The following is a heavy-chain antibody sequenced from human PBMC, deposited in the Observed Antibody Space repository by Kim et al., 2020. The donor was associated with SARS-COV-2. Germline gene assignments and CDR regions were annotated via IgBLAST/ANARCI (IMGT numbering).Heavy chain of an antibody. J-gene: IGHJ6*04. V-gene: IGHV3-21*01. D-gene: IGHD4-17*01. CDR2: ISSSSSYI. CDR3: ARDSPGDYYYYGMHV. CDR1: GFTFSSYS. Sequence: GGSLRLSCAASGFTFSSYSMNWVRQAPGKGLEWVSSISSSSSYIYYADSVKGRFTISRDNAKNSLYLQMNSLRAEDTAVYYCARDSPGDYYYYGMHVWGKGTTVTVST.